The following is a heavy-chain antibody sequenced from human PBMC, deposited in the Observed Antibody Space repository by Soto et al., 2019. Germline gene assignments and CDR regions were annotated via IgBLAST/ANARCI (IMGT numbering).Heavy chain of an antibody. Sequence: QVQLQESGPGLVKPSETLSLTCTVSGGSISSYYWSWIRQPPGKGLEWIGYIYYSGSTNYNPSLKRRVTISVDTSKNQFSLKLSSVTAADTAVYYCARGGDCSSTSCYSFDYWGQGTLVTVSS. CDR3: ARGGDCSSTSCYSFDY. D-gene: IGHD2-2*01. J-gene: IGHJ4*02. V-gene: IGHV4-59*01. CDR2: IYYSGST. CDR1: GGSISSYY.